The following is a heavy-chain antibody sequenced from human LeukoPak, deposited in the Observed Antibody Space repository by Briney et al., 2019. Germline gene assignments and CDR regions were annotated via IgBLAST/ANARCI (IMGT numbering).Heavy chain of an antibody. D-gene: IGHD3-22*01. CDR3: ARDGDTYYYDKSGYYYEF. V-gene: IGHV4-38-2*02. CDR2: IYHSGSP. J-gene: IGHJ4*02. CDR1: GYSISNGYY. Sequence: SETLSLTCTVSGYSISNGYYWGWIRQAPGKGLEWIGSIYHSGSPYYNPSLKNRVAISVDTSKNQFTLKLSSVTAADTAVYYCARDGDTYYYDKSGYYYEFWGQGTLVTVSS.